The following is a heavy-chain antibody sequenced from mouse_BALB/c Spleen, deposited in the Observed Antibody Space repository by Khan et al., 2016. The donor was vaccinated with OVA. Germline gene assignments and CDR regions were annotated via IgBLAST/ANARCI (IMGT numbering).Heavy chain of an antibody. CDR2: MISTGYT. Sequence: EVQLQESGPSLVKPSQTLSLTCSVTGDSITSGYWSWIRKFPGNKLEYMGYMISTGYTDYNPSLNSRLAIPRHTSTYQSYLLLNFVTTEDTATYYCARSTYRYAFAYWGQGTLVTVSA. CDR3: ARSTYRYAFAY. CDR1: GDSITSGY. D-gene: IGHD2-14*01. J-gene: IGHJ3*01. V-gene: IGHV3-8*02.